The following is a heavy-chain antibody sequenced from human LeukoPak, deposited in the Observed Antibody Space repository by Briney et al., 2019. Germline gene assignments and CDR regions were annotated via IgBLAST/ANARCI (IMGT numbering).Heavy chain of an antibody. J-gene: IGHJ6*03. CDR3: TRDGDTVLTRGYYYYMDV. Sequence: GGSLRLSCAASGFTFSSFSMNWVRQAPGKGLEWVSSISSTSSYIYYADSVKGRFTISRDKDKNSVYLQMTSLRAEDTAVYYCTRDGDTVLTRGYYYYMDVWGKGTTVTVSS. CDR2: ISSTSSYI. V-gene: IGHV3-21*01. CDR1: GFTFSSFS. D-gene: IGHD3-10*01.